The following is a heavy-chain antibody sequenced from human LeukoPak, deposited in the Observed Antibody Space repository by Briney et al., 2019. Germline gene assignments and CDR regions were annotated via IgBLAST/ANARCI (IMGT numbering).Heavy chain of an antibody. D-gene: IGHD5-24*01. V-gene: IGHV4-59*01. J-gene: IGHJ4*02. CDR2: IYYSGST. CDR1: GGSISSYY. Sequence: SETLSLTCTVSGGSISSYYWSWIRQPPGKGLEWIGYIYYSGSTNYNPSLKSRVTISVDTSKNQFSLKLSSVTAADTAVYYCARGSGDGYNYSYWGQGTLVTVSS. CDR3: ARGSGDGYNYSY.